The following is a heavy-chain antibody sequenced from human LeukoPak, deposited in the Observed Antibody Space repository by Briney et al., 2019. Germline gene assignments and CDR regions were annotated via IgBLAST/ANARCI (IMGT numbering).Heavy chain of an antibody. J-gene: IGHJ4*02. CDR3: TRVGYINEGIDY. D-gene: IGHD4-11*01. V-gene: IGHV3-7*04. CDR2: IKQDGSKK. Sequence: GGSLRLSCVASGFPFSSYWMTWVRQAPGKGLEWVANIKQDGSKKSYVDSVKGRFTISRDNAKNSLYLQMNSLRAEDTAMYYCTRVGYINEGIDYWGQGTLVTVSS. CDR1: GFPFSSYW.